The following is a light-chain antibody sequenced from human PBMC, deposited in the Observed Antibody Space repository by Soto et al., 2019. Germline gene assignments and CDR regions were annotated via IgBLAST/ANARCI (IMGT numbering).Light chain of an antibody. CDR3: GTWDSSLSVV. V-gene: IGLV1-51*01. CDR2: DNN. CDR1: SSNIGNNY. J-gene: IGLJ3*02. Sequence: QSVLTQPPSVSAAPGQKVTISCSGSSSNIGNNYVSWYQQLPGTAPKLLIYDNNKGPSGIPDRFSGSKSGTSATLGITGLQTGDEADYYCGTWDSSLSVVFGGGTKLTVL.